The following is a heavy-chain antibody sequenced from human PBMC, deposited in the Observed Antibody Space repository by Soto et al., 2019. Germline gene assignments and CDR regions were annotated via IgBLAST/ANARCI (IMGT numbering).Heavy chain of an antibody. CDR1: GYTFTGYY. CDR3: ARSTIFGVVTPQRDWFDP. V-gene: IGHV1-2*02. Sequence: ASVKVSCKASGYTFTGYYMHWVRQAPGQGLEWMGWINPNSGGTNYAQKFQGRVTMTRDTSISTAYMELSRLRSDDTAVYYCARSTIFGVVTPQRDWFDPWGQGTLVTLSS. J-gene: IGHJ5*02. D-gene: IGHD3-3*01. CDR2: INPNSGGT.